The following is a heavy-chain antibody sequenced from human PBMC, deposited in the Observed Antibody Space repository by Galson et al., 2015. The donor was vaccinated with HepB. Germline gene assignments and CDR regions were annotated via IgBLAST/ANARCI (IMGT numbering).Heavy chain of an antibody. J-gene: IGHJ5*02. CDR1: GYTFTSYY. CDR3: ARETDRSSWYNFIAWFDP. D-gene: IGHD6-13*01. V-gene: IGHV1-46*01. Sequence: SVKVSCKASGYTFTSYYMHWVRQAPGQGLEWMGIINPSGGSTIYAQKFQGRVTMTRDTSTSTVYMELSSLRSEDTAVFYCARETDRSSWYNFIAWFDPWGQGTQVTVSS. CDR2: INPSGGST.